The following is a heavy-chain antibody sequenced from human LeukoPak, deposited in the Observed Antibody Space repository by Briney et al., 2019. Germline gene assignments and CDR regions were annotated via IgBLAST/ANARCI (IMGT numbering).Heavy chain of an antibody. D-gene: IGHD3-10*01. J-gene: IGHJ4*02. V-gene: IGHV3-23*01. Sequence: GGSLRLSCAASGFTFSSYAMSWVRQAPGKGLGWVSAISGSGGSTYYADSVKGRFTISRDNSKNTLYLQMNSLRAEDTAVYYCAKAPYYYGSEIDYWGQGTLVTVSS. CDR3: AKAPYYYGSEIDY. CDR1: GFTFSSYA. CDR2: ISGSGGST.